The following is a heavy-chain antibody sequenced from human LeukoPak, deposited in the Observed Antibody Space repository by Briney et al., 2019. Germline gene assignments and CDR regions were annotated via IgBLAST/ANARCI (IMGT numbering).Heavy chain of an antibody. V-gene: IGHV3-23*01. CDR1: GFTFSSYV. CDR2: LASSSGGGT. D-gene: IGHD2-21*01. J-gene: IGHJ4*02. CDR3: AKDLSSDWRLFDS. Sequence: PGGSLRLSCAASGFTFSSYVMSWVRQAPGKGLEWVSTLASSSGGGTYYADSVKGRFTISRDSSRNTLFLQMNSLRAEDTAVYYCAKDLSSDWRLFDSWGQGTLVTVSS.